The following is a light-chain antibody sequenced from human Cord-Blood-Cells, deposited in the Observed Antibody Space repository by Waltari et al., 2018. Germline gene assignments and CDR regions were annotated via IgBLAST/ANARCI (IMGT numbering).Light chain of an antibody. CDR3: QQYYSTPLT. J-gene: IGKJ4*01. CDR1: QSVLYSSNNKNY. V-gene: IGKV4-1*01. Sequence: IVMTSSPDSMAVSLGERGTSNCRSSQSVLYSSNNKNYLAWYQQKPGQPPKLLIYWASTRESGVPDRFSGSGSGTDFTLTISSLQAEDVAVYYCQQYYSTPLTFGGGTKVEIK. CDR2: WAS.